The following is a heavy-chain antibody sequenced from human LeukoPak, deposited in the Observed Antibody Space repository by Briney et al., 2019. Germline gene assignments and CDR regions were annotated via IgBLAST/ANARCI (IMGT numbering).Heavy chain of an antibody. J-gene: IGHJ4*02. CDR1: GGTFSSYA. CDR3: ARDVFQRPYTAMSPPNPYDY. V-gene: IGHV1-69*01. D-gene: IGHD5-18*01. CDR2: LIPIFGTA. Sequence: SVKVSCKASGGTFSSYAISWVRQAPGQGLEWMGGLIPIFGTANYAQKFQGRVTITADESTSTAYMELSSLRSEDTAVYYCARDVFQRPYTAMSPPNPYDYWGQGTLVTVSS.